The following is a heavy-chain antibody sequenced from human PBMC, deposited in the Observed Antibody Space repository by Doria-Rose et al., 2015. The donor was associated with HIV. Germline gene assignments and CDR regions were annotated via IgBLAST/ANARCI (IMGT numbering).Heavy chain of an antibody. CDR3: ARIKSSRWYHKYYFDF. CDR2: IFAHDER. CDR1: GVTLSSPGMG. J-gene: IGHJ4*02. Sequence: QVTLKEPGPVLVKPTETLTLTCTVSGVTLSSPGMGVSWIRQPPGKALEWLANIFAHDERSYKTSLKSRLTIASGTSKSQVVLTMTDMDPVDTATYYCARIKSSRWYHKYYFDFWGQGTLVIVS. D-gene: IGHD6-13*01. V-gene: IGHV2-26*01.